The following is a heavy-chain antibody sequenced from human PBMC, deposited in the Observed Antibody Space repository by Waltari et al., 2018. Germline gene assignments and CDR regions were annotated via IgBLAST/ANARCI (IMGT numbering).Heavy chain of an antibody. CDR3: ARLAIAVAGRGGDY. D-gene: IGHD6-19*01. CDR2: INHSGST. Sequence: QVQLQQWGAGLLKPSETLSLTCAVHGGPFSGYYWSWSRQPPGKGLEWIGEINHSGSTNYNPSLKSRVTISVDTSKNQFSLKLSSVTAADTAVYYCARLAIAVAGRGGDYWGQGTLVTVSS. CDR1: GGPFSGYY. V-gene: IGHV4-34*01. J-gene: IGHJ4*02.